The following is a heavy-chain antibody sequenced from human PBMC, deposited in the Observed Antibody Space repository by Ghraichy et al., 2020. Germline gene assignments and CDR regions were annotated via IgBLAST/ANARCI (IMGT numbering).Heavy chain of an antibody. CDR2: INHSGST. Sequence: SETLSLTCAVYGGSFSGYYWSWIRQPPGKGLEWIGEINHSGSTNYNPSLKSRVTISVDKSKNQFSLKLSSVTAADTAVYYCARARTPPLRPLTLRFRKEGWFDPWGQGTLVTVSS. CDR1: GGSFSGYY. J-gene: IGHJ5*02. D-gene: IGHD3-3*01. V-gene: IGHV4-34*01. CDR3: ARARTPPLRPLTLRFRKEGWFDP.